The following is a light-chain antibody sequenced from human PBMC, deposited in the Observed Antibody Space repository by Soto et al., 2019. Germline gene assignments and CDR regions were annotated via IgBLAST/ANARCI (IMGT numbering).Light chain of an antibody. CDR1: QSVNSY. Sequence: EIVLTQSPATLSLSPGERATLSCRASQSVNSYLAWYQQRPGQAPRLLIHDASSRATGIPARFSGSGSGTDFTLTISSLEPEDFAVYYCQQRTHWPTSTFVQGTRLEIK. V-gene: IGKV3-11*01. CDR2: DAS. J-gene: IGKJ5*01. CDR3: QQRTHWPTST.